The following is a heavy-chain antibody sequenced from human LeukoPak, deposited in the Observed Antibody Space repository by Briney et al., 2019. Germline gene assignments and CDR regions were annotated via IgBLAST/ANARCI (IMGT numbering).Heavy chain of an antibody. V-gene: IGHV4-34*01. CDR2: VNHSGSA. CDR1: GGSFSGHY. J-gene: IGHJ4*02. Sequence: PSETLSLTCAVYGGSFSGHYWSWIRQFTGKGLEWIGEVNHSGSANYNPSLKSRVTISADTSKNQFSLELSSMTAADTAVYFCARAARAGDKRFDYWGQGTLVTVSS. CDR3: ARAARAGDKRFDY. D-gene: IGHD6-13*01.